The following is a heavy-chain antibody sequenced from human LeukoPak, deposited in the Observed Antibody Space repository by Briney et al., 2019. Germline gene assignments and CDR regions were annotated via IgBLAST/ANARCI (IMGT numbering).Heavy chain of an antibody. CDR2: INQDASTT. V-gene: IGHV3-7*01. CDR1: GFTFSSYW. Sequence: PGGSLRLSCAASGFTFSSYWVNGVRQTPEKGLEWVANINQDASTTYYVDSVKGRFTISRDNAKNSVYLQLNSLRAEDTAVYHCAFQSTVTTNFEYWGQGTLVTVSS. CDR3: AFQSTVTTNFEY. J-gene: IGHJ4*02. D-gene: IGHD4-17*01.